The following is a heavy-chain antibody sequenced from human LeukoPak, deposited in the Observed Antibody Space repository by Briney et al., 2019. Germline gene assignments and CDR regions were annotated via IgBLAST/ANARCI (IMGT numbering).Heavy chain of an antibody. CDR1: GDTFNNFA. J-gene: IGHJ3*02. Sequence: SVKVSCKASGDTFNNFAISWVRQAPGQGPEWMGGIIPTFGTANYAQKFQSRVTITADESTSTVYMELSSLRFEDTAMYYCAREHGDDLSPGGDTFDIWGQGTMVTASS. CDR2: IIPTFGTA. D-gene: IGHD5-12*01. V-gene: IGHV1-69*01. CDR3: AREHGDDLSPGGDTFDI.